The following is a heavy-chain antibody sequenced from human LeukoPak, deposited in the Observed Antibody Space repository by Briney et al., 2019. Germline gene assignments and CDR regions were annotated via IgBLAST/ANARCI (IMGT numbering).Heavy chain of an antibody. CDR2: IYYSGST. V-gene: IGHV4-59*08. CDR1: GGSISSYY. J-gene: IGHJ4*02. Sequence: PSETLSLTCSVSGGSISSYYWSWLRQPPGKGLEWIGYIYYSGSTNYNPSLKSRVTISVDTSKNQFSLKLSSVTAADTAVYYCARYSYGGLGFDYWGQGTLVTVSS. CDR3: ARYSYGGLGFDY. D-gene: IGHD5-18*01.